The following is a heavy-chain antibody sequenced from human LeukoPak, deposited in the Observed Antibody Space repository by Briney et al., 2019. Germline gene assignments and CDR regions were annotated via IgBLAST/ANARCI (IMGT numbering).Heavy chain of an antibody. CDR1: GYTFTGYY. D-gene: IGHD2-15*01. J-gene: IGHJ4*02. V-gene: IGHV1-2*02. CDR3: ARGYCSGGSCYSGDY. CDR2: TNPNSGGT. Sequence: ASVKVSCKASGYTFTGYYMHWVRQAPGQGLEWMGWTNPNSGGTNHAQKFQGRVTMTRDTSISTAYMELSRLRSDDTAVYYCARGYCSGGSCYSGDYWGQGTLVTVSS.